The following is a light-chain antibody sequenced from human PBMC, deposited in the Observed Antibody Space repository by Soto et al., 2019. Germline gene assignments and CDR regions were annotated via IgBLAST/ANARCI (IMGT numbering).Light chain of an antibody. CDR3: QSFDSSLNVVI. J-gene: IGLJ2*01. CDR2: GNN. Sequence: QSVLTQTPSVFGAPGQRVTISCTGSSSDIGAGYDVHWYQQLPGTAPKLLIYGNNNRPSGVSDRFSGSKSGTSASLAITGLQAEDEASYYCQSFDSSLNVVIFGGGTKVTV. CDR1: SSDIGAGYD. V-gene: IGLV1-40*01.